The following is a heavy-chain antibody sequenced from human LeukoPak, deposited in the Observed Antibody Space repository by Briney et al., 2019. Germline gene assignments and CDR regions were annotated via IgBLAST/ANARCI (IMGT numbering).Heavy chain of an antibody. CDR3: AKDNTWHSGSLLTMDV. V-gene: IGHV3-23*01. D-gene: IGHD2-15*01. CDR1: GFTSSTYG. Sequence: GGSLRLSCAASGFTSSTYGMSWVRQAPGKGLEWVSAISGSGDSTYYADSVKGRFTISRDNSKNTLYLQMNSLRVEDTAVFYCAKDNTWHSGSLLTMDVWGKGTTVTVSS. J-gene: IGHJ6*03. CDR2: ISGSGDST.